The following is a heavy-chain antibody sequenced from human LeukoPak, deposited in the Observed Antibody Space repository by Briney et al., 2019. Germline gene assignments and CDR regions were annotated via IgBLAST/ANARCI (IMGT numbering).Heavy chain of an antibody. J-gene: IGHJ6*02. CDR3: ARDPMTAAGSKDGMDV. Sequence: GGSLRLSCAASGFTFSSYGMHRVRQAPGKGLGWVAVIWYGGSIKFYVDSVKGRFTIYRDNSKNTLYPQTNSLRSEDTAVYYCARDPMTAAGSKDGMDVWGQGTTVTVSS. CDR2: IWYGGSIK. D-gene: IGHD6-13*01. CDR1: GFTFSSYG. V-gene: IGHV3-33*01.